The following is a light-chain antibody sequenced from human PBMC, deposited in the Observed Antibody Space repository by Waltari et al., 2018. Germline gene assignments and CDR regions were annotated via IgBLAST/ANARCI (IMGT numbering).Light chain of an antibody. CDR3: CSYAGSKSLV. J-gene: IGLJ3*02. Sequence: QSALTQPRSVSESPGQSVTISCTGTSSDVGGYNYVSWYQLHPGKAPKFIIYDVTKRPSGVPDRFSGSKSGNTASLTISGLRAEDEADYYCCSYAGSKSLVFGGGTKVTVL. V-gene: IGLV2-11*01. CDR2: DVT. CDR1: SSDVGGYNY.